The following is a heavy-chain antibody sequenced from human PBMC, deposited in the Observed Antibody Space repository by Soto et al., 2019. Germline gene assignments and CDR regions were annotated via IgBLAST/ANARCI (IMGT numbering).Heavy chain of an antibody. CDR3: ARDLAVAGRGKDNYYYGMDV. CDR1: GFTFSSYA. V-gene: IGHV3-30-3*01. Sequence: GGSLRLSCAASGFTFSSYAMHWVRHAPGKGLEWVPFISYDGSNKYYAESVKGRFTISRDNSKNTLYLQMNSLRAEDTAVYYCARDLAVAGRGKDNYYYGMDVWRQGTTVTVSS. D-gene: IGHD6-19*01. CDR2: ISYDGSNK. J-gene: IGHJ6*02.